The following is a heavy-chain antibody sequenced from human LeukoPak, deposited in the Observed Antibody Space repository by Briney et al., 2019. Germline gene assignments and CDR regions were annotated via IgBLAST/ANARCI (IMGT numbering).Heavy chain of an antibody. Sequence: SETLSLTCTVSGGSISSSSYYWGWIRQPPGRGLEWIGEINHSGNTSCNPSLKSRVTTSVDTSKNQFSLKLSSVTAADTGVYYCARRGGSYFDDYWGQGTLVTVSS. J-gene: IGHJ4*02. CDR2: INHSGNT. CDR1: GGSISSSSYY. CDR3: ARRGGSYFDDY. V-gene: IGHV4-39*07. D-gene: IGHD1-26*01.